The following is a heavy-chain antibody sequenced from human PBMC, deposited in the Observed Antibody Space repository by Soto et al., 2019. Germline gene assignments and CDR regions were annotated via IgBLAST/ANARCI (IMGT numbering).Heavy chain of an antibody. CDR2: TYYRSKWYN. CDR1: GDSVSSNSAA. V-gene: IGHV6-1*01. Sequence: SQTLSLTCAISGDSVSSNSAAWNWIRQSPSRGLEWLGRTYYRSKWYNDYAVSVKSRITINPDTSKNQFSLQLNSVTPEDTAVYYCAHGLMVAAAGTNYYYYGMDVWGQGTTVTVSS. J-gene: IGHJ6*02. D-gene: IGHD6-13*01. CDR3: AHGLMVAAAGTNYYYYGMDV.